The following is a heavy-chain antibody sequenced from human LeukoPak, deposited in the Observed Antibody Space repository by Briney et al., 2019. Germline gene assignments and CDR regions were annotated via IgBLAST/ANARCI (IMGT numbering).Heavy chain of an antibody. CDR1: GGTFSSYA. Sequence: SVKVSCKASGGTFSSYAISWVRQAPGQGLEWMGGIIPIFGTANYAQKFQGRVTITTDESTSTAYMELSSLRSEDTAVYYCARSVGGSGYPQYFQHWGQGTLVTVSS. V-gene: IGHV1-69*05. J-gene: IGHJ1*01. CDR3: ARSVGGSGYPQYFQH. CDR2: IIPIFGTA. D-gene: IGHD3-22*01.